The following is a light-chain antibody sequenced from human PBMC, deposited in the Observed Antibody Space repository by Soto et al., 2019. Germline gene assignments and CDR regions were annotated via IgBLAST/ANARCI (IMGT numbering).Light chain of an antibody. Sequence: EVVMTQSPGTLSVSPGERSTLSCRSSQSISRNLAWYQHRPGRAPRLLIYGVSTRAAGIPARFSGSGSETEFTLTISSLQSEDFAVYYCQQYDNWPPYTFGQGTKVDIK. CDR2: GVS. J-gene: IGKJ2*01. CDR3: QQYDNWPPYT. CDR1: QSISRN. V-gene: IGKV3-15*01.